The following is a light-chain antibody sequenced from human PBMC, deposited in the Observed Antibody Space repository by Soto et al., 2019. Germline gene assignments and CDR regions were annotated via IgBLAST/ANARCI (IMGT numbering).Light chain of an antibody. V-gene: IGKV1-39*01. J-gene: IGKJ1*01. CDR2: AAS. Sequence: DIQMTQSPSSLSASVGDRVTITCRASQSISSYLNWYQQKPGKAPKLLIYAASSLQSGVPSRFSRSGSGTAFTLTISSLQPEEFATYYCQQSYSTPRTCGQGTKVEIK. CDR3: QQSYSTPRT. CDR1: QSISSY.